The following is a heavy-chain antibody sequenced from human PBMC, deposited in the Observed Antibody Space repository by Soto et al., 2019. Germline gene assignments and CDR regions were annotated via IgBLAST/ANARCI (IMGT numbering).Heavy chain of an antibody. Sequence: PGGSLRLSCAASGFTFSSYAMHWVRQAPGKGLEWVAVISYDGSNKYYADSVKGRFTISRDSSKNTLYLQMNSLRAEDTAVYYCARDTNMIVVVSPIHYSGQGTMLTVYS. CDR2: ISYDGSNK. CDR1: GFTFSSYA. J-gene: IGHJ4*02. D-gene: IGHD3-22*01. CDR3: ARDTNMIVVVSPIHY. V-gene: IGHV3-30-3*01.